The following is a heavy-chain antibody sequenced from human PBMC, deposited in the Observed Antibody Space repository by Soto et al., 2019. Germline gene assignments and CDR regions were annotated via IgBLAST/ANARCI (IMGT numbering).Heavy chain of an antibody. D-gene: IGHD5-12*01. CDR3: TRDHGYGYGMDV. V-gene: IGHV4-39*02. CDR2: IYYSGST. Sequence: PSETLSLTCTVSGGSISSSSYYWGWIRQPPGKGLEWIGSIYYSGSTYYNPSLKSRVTISRDNAKNSLYLQMNSLRAEDTAVYYCTRDHGYGYGMDVWGQGTTVTVSS. CDR1: GGSISSSSYY. J-gene: IGHJ6*02.